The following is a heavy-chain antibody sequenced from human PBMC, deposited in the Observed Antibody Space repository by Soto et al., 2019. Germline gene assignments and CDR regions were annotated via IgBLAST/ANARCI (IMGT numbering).Heavy chain of an antibody. Sequence: SETLSLTCTVSGGSVSSSSYYWGWVRQPPGKGLEWIGNIYYSGSTYYNPSLKSRVTISVDTSKNQFSLKLSSVTAADTAVYYCARGVYSGYDYPAVTVYWCQGTLVTVSS. CDR2: IYYSGST. V-gene: IGHV4-39*07. CDR1: GGSVSSSSYY. D-gene: IGHD5-12*01. CDR3: ARGVYSGYDYPAVTVY. J-gene: IGHJ4*02.